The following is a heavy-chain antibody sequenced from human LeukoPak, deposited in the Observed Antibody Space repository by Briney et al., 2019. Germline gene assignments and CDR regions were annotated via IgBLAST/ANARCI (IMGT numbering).Heavy chain of an antibody. CDR2: ISNDGRST. J-gene: IGHJ4*02. CDR1: GFSFNSYW. D-gene: IGHD3-10*01. V-gene: IGHV3-74*01. CDR3: TRGREGNYGLFDS. Sequence: PGGSLRLSCAASGFSFNSYWMHWVRQAPGRGLVWVSRISNDGRSTIFADSVKGRFTISRDNAKNTLYLQMNSLSAEDTAVYYCTRGREGNYGLFDSWGQGTLVTVSS.